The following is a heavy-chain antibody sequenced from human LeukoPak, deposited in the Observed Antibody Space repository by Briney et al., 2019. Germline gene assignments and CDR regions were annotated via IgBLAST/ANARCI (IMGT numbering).Heavy chain of an antibody. Sequence: ASVKVSCKASGYTFTGYYVHWARQAPGQGLEWMGWINPKSGGTNYAQNFQGRVTMTRDTSISTAYMELSGLRSDDRAVYYCVRDAIAAAGTGGWGQGTLVTVSS. V-gene: IGHV1-2*02. J-gene: IGHJ4*02. CDR1: GYTFTGYY. CDR3: VRDAIAAAGTGG. CDR2: INPKSGGT. D-gene: IGHD6-13*01.